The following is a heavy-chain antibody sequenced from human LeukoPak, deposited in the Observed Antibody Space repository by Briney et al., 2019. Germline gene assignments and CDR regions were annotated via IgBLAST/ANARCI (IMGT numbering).Heavy chain of an antibody. CDR2: INHSGST. D-gene: IGHD6-13*01. CDR1: GGPFSGYY. Sequence: SETLSLTCAVYGGPFSGYYWSWIRQPPGKGLEWIGEINHSGSTNYNPSLKSRVTISVDTPKNQFSLKLSSVTAADTAVYYCARGLASSSHSFDYWGQGTLVTVSS. CDR3: ARGLASSSHSFDY. V-gene: IGHV4-34*01. J-gene: IGHJ4*02.